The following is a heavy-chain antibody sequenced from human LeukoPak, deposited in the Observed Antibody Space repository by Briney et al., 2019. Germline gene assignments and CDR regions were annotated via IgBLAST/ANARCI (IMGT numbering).Heavy chain of an antibody. Sequence: PSETLSLTCTVSGYSISSGYYWGWIRQPPGKGLEWIGSIYHSGRTYYNPSLKSRVTISVDTSKNQFSLMLSSVTAADTAVYYCAREPGYGSGSYYTNYYDYWGQGTLVTVST. D-gene: IGHD3-10*01. V-gene: IGHV4-38-2*02. CDR2: IYHSGRT. CDR3: AREPGYGSGSYYTNYYDY. J-gene: IGHJ4*02. CDR1: GYSISSGYY.